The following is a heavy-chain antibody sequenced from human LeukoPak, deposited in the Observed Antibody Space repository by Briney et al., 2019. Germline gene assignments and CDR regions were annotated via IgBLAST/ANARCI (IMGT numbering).Heavy chain of an antibody. D-gene: IGHD5-12*01. Sequence: GGSLRLSCAASGFTFSSHGMHWVRQAPGKGLEWVAFVRSDGTTKYYTDSVKGRLTISRDNSKNTMYLQMNSLRAEDTAVYYCAKDIYEVVATTGDYWGQGTLVIVSS. CDR3: AKDIYEVVATTGDY. J-gene: IGHJ4*02. CDR2: VRSDGTTK. CDR1: GFTFSSHG. V-gene: IGHV3-30*02.